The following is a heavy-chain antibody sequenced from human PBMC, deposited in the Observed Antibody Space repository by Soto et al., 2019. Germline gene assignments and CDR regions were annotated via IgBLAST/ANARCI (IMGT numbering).Heavy chain of an antibody. CDR3: VRGSESKRDFDY. J-gene: IGHJ4*02. CDR2: TRNRANSYTT. Sequence: EVQLVESGGGLVQPGGSLRLSCAASGFSFSDHYMDWVRQAPGKGLEWVGRTRNRANSYTTKYAASVTGRFTISRDDSKKSLYLQMNSLRTEDTAVYYCVRGSESKRDFDYWGQGTLVTVSS. V-gene: IGHV3-72*01. CDR1: GFSFSDHY.